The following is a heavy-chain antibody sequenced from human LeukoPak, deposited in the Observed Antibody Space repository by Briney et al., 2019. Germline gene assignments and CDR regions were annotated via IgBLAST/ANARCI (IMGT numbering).Heavy chain of an antibody. CDR1: GVTFSGYW. Sequence: PVGCLSPSCAASGVTFSGYWMHWVRHGPRKGLGWVSRITGDGSSTGYADSVRGRFTISSDNAQTRMYLQMKSLRADYTAVYYCARVVYDSSGYYYYYYMDVWGKGTTVTVSS. J-gene: IGHJ6*03. V-gene: IGHV3-74*01. CDR3: ARVVYDSSGYYYYYYMDV. D-gene: IGHD3-22*01. CDR2: ITGDGSST.